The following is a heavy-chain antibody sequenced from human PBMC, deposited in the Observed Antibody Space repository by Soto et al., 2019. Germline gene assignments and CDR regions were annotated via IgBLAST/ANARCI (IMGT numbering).Heavy chain of an antibody. D-gene: IGHD5-12*01. CDR1: GDRFTDYY. Sequence: QVQLVQSGAEVKEPGASVTVSCRASGDRFTDYYMHWVRQAPGQGLEWMGWINPNSGVTKYAQKFQGWVTMTRDTSIRPVYMQLSRPRFDDTAIYYCARESGGATATLDYYYFYMDVWGTGPTVTVSS. CDR3: ARESGGATATLDYYYFYMDV. CDR2: INPNSGVT. J-gene: IGHJ6*03. V-gene: IGHV1-2*04.